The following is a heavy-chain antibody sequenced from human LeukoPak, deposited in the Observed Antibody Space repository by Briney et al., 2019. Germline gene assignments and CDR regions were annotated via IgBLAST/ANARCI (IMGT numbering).Heavy chain of an antibody. CDR3: ARDDYDFWSGFPPFDY. D-gene: IGHD3-3*01. V-gene: IGHV3-48*01. J-gene: IGHJ4*02. Sequence: GGSLRLSCAASGFTFSSYSMNWVRQAPGKGLEWVSYISSSSSTIYYADSVKGRFTISRDNARNSLYLQMNSLRAEDTAVYYCARDDYDFWSGFPPFDYWGQGTLVTVSS. CDR2: ISSSSSTI. CDR1: GFTFSSYS.